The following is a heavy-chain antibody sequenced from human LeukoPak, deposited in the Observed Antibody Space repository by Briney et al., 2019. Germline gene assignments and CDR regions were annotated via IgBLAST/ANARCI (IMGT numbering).Heavy chain of an antibody. D-gene: IGHD3-16*01. CDR1: GLTFSNYW. CDR2: IKQDGSEK. V-gene: IGHV3-7*03. CDR3: ARDGFGTGSN. Sequence: GGSLRLSCAASGLTFSNYWMDWVRQAPGKGLEWVANIKQDGSEKNYVDSVKGRFINSRGNAKNSLYLQMNTLRADDTAVYYCARDGFGTGSNWGQGTLVTVSS. J-gene: IGHJ4*02.